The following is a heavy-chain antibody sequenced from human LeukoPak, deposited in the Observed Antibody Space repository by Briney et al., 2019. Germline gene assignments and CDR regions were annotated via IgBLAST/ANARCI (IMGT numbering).Heavy chain of an antibody. V-gene: IGHV3-23*01. J-gene: IGHJ4*02. CDR2: ISGSSAVI. D-gene: IGHD1-26*01. CDR1: GFTFTTYA. Sequence: GGSLRLSCAASGFTFTTYALSWVRQAPGKGLEWVSSISGSSAVIDYADSVKGRFIISRDNSENTIYLQMNSSRAEDTAVYYCTRGRQLWEYWGQGTLVTVSS. CDR3: TRGRQLWEY.